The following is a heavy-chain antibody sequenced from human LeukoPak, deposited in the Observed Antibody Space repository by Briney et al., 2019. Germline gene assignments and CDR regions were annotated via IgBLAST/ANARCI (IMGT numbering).Heavy chain of an antibody. CDR2: IIPIFGTA. J-gene: IGHJ4*02. CDR1: GGTFSSYA. CDR3: ARSGSIAARFDY. V-gene: IGHV1-69*05. Sequence: SVKVSCKASGGTFSSYAISWVRQAPGQGLEWMGRIIPIFGTANYAHKFQGRVTNTTDESTSTAYMELSSLRSEDTAVYYCARSGSIAARFDYWGQGTLVTVSS. D-gene: IGHD6-6*01.